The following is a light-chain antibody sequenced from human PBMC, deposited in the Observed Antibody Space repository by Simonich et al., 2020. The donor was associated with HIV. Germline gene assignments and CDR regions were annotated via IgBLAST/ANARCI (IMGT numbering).Light chain of an antibody. CDR3: QQYYSTPRT. V-gene: IGKV3-15*01. CDR2: DAS. J-gene: IGKJ1*01. CDR1: QSVTSN. Sequence: VVMTQSTATMSVSPGERVTPSCRASQSVTSNLDWYQQKPGQFPRLLIYDASTRATGIPARFSGSWSGTEFTLTISSLQAEDVAVYYCQQYYSTPRTFGQGTKVEIK.